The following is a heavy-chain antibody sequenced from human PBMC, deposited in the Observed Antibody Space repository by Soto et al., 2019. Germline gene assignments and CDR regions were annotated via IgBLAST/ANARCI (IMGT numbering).Heavy chain of an antibody. CDR2: IVVGSGNT. Sequence: QMPLVQSGPEVKKPGTSVKVSCKASGFTFTSSAVQWVRQARGQRLEWIGWIVVGSGNTNYAQKFQERVTITRDMSTSTAYMELSSLRSEDTAVYYCAAPGGGTIFGVVIIGDYYGMDVWGQGTTVTVSS. J-gene: IGHJ6*02. CDR3: AAPGGGTIFGVVIIGDYYGMDV. V-gene: IGHV1-58*01. D-gene: IGHD3-3*01. CDR1: GFTFTSSA.